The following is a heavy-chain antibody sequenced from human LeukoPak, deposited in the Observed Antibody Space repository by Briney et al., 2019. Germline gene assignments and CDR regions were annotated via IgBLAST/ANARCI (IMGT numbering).Heavy chain of an antibody. J-gene: IGHJ4*02. Sequence: GGSVRLSCAASGFTFSSYSMNWVRQAPGKGREWVSSISSSSSYIYYAHSVKGRFTISRDNAKNSQYLQMNSLRAEDTTVYYCARSLNTYTNSDYWGQGTLVTVSS. CDR1: GFTFSSYS. CDR2: ISSSSSYI. CDR3: ARSLNTYTNSDY. V-gene: IGHV3-21*01. D-gene: IGHD4-11*01.